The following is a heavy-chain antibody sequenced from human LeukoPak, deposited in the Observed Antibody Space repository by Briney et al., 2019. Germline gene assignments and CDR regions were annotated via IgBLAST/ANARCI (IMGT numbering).Heavy chain of an antibody. J-gene: IGHJ4*02. D-gene: IGHD3-22*01. CDR3: ARDPVPTYYYDSSGYYVYFDY. V-gene: IGHV1-18*01. Sequence: GASVKVSCKASGYTFTSYGISWVRQAPGQGLEWMGWISAYNGNTNYAQKLQGRVTMTTDTSTSTAYMELRSLRSDDTAVYYCARDPVPTYYYDSSGYYVYFDYWGQGTLVTVSS. CDR2: ISAYNGNT. CDR1: GYTFTSYG.